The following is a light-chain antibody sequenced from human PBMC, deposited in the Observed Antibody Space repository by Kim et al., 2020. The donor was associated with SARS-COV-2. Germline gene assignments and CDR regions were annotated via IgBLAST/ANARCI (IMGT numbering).Light chain of an antibody. CDR3: QQYGSSPRT. J-gene: IGKJ1*01. V-gene: IGKV3-20*01. CDR2: GAS. Sequence: PGERATLSCRASQSFNSNYLAWYQQRPGRAPRLLIYGASNRATGIPDRFSGSGSGTDFTLTISRLEPEDFAVYYCQQYGSSPRTFGQGTKVDIK. CDR1: QSFNSNY.